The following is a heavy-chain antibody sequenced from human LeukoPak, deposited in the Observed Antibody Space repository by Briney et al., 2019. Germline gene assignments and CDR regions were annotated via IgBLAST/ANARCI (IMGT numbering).Heavy chain of an antibody. CDR1: GGSIDSTNW. CDR3: ARSHDHLWGNYPDY. Sequence: PSETLSLTCDVSGGSIDSTNWWNWVRQPPGKGLEWIGEIHHDGRINHNPSLKSRVTLSVDKSKNQFSLRLNSVTAADTAMYYCARSHDHLWGNYPDYWGQGTLVTVSS. D-gene: IGHD3-16*02. J-gene: IGHJ4*02. CDR2: IHHDGRI. V-gene: IGHV4/OR15-8*01.